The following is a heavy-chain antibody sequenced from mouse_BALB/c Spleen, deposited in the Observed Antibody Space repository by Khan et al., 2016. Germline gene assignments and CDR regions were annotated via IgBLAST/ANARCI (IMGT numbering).Heavy chain of an antibody. J-gene: IGHJ3*01. Sequence: EVKLLESGGGLVQPGGSLKLSCVASGFDFSRYWMSWVRQAPGKGLEWIGEINPDSSTINYTPSLKDKFIIPRDNAKNTLYLQMSKVRYEDTHISYCSGLHYCGRFAYWGQGTLVTVSA. CDR3: SGLHYCGRFAY. V-gene: IGHV4-1*02. CDR2: INPDSSTI. D-gene: IGHD1-2*01. CDR1: GFDFSRYW.